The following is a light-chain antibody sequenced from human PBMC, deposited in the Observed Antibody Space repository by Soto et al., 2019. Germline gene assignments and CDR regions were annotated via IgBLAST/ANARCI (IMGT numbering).Light chain of an antibody. Sequence: EIVLTQSPATLSLSPGERATLSCRASQSVSSYLAWYQQKPGQAPRLLIYDVSNRATGIQARFSGSGSGTDFTLTISSLEPEDFADYYCQQRSNWPWTFGQGTKVEIK. CDR2: DVS. V-gene: IGKV3-11*01. CDR3: QQRSNWPWT. CDR1: QSVSSY. J-gene: IGKJ1*01.